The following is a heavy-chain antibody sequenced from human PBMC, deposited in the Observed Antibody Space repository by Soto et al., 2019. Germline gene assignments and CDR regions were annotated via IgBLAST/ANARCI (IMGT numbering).Heavy chain of an antibody. V-gene: IGHV3-30*18. CDR3: AKDLLRPGRAYGMDV. Sequence: QVQLVESGGGVVQPGRSLRLSCAASGFTFSSYGMHWVRQAPGKGLEWVAVIAYDGSNKYYADSVKGRFTISRDNSKNSQYLQMNGLRAEDTAVYDCAKDLLRPGRAYGMDVWGQGTTVTVSS. D-gene: IGHD2-15*01. J-gene: IGHJ6*02. CDR1: GFTFSSYG. CDR2: IAYDGSNK.